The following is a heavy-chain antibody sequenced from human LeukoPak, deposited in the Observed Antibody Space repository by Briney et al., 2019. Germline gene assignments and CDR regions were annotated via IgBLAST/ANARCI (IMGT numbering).Heavy chain of an antibody. CDR1: GFAFTYAW. CDR3: ARDGSSRSLQY. CDR2: IHRDDT. Sequence: PGGSLRLSCAASGFAFTYAWMSWVRQAPGKGLEWVSLIHRDDTYYADSVKGRFTISRDNSKNTLYLQMNSLRAEDTAVYYCARDGSSRSLQYWGQGTLVTVSS. J-gene: IGHJ1*01. V-gene: IGHV3-53*01.